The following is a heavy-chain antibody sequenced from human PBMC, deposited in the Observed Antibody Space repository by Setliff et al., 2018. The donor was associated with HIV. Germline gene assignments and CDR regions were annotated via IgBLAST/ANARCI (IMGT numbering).Heavy chain of an antibody. J-gene: IGHJ5*02. CDR1: GYTFTNYA. CDR2: INAGNGNT. V-gene: IGHV1-3*01. D-gene: IGHD6-13*01. Sequence: ASVKVSCKTSGYTFTNYALNWVRQAPGQRLEWMGWINAGNGNTKYSQKFQGRVAITRDTSASTAYMELSSLRSDDTAVYYCARDVERYSSHSGSGPWGQGTLVTVSS. CDR3: ARDVERYSSHSGSGP.